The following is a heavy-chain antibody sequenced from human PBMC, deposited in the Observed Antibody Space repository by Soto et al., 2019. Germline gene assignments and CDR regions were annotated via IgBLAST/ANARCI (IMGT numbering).Heavy chain of an antibody. CDR1: GFTVTNKY. CDR2: IYSGGAT. Sequence: EVQLVESGGGLIQPGGSLRLSCAASGFTVTNKYMTWVRQAPGKGLEWVSLIYSGGATSYADSVKGRFTISRDNSKDILYLQMNSLRAEDTAVYYCARVDYGDYGWYFDLWGRGTLVTVSP. J-gene: IGHJ2*01. D-gene: IGHD4-17*01. V-gene: IGHV3-53*01. CDR3: ARVDYGDYGWYFDL.